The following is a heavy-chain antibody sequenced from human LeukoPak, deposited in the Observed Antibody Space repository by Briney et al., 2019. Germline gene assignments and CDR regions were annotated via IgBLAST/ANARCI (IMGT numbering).Heavy chain of an antibody. CDR1: GFTFTDYY. V-gene: IGHV1-2*02. CDR2: IGPHSSAT. J-gene: IGHJ4*02. CDR3: AREGNGLLSKDFDY. D-gene: IGHD2/OR15-2a*01. Sequence: ASVKVSCKSSGFTFTDYYIHWVRQAPGQWLEWMGYIGPHSSATSSPQEFQGRVTMTRDTSMSTAYMEPTRLTSDDTAVYYCAREGNGLLSKDFDYWGQGTLVTVSS.